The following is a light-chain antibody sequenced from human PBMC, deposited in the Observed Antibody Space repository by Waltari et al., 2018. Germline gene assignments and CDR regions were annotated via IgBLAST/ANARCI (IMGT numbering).Light chain of an antibody. V-gene: IGKV3-20*01. CDR3: QHYVRLPAT. J-gene: IGKJ1*01. CDR2: GTS. CDR1: QSVSRA. Sequence: SCRARQSVSRALAWYQQKPGQAPRLLIYGTSNRATGIPDSFSGSGSGTDFSLTISRLEPEDVAVYFCQHYVRLPATFGQGTKVEIK.